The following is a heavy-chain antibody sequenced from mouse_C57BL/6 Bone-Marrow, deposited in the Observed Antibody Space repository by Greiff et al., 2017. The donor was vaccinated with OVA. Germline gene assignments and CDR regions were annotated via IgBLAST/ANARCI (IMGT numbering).Heavy chain of an antibody. Sequence: EVQLQQSGPELVKPGASVKIPCKASGYTFTDYNMDWVKQSHGKSLEWIGDINPNNGGTIYNQKFKGKATLTVDKSSSTAYMERRSLTSEDTAVYYCARAPSITTVPHWYFDVWGTGTTVTVSS. J-gene: IGHJ1*03. CDR3: ARAPSITTVPHWYFDV. CDR1: GYTFTDYN. V-gene: IGHV1-18*01. D-gene: IGHD1-1*01. CDR2: INPNNGGT.